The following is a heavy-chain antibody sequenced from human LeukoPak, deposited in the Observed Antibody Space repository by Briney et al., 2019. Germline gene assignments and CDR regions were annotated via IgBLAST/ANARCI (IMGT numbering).Heavy chain of an antibody. V-gene: IGHV4-4*02. Sequence: PSETLSLTCAVSGGSISSSNWWSWVRQPPGKGLEWIGEIYHSGSTNYNPSLKSRVAISVDKSKNQFSLKLSSVTAADTAVYYCARANSGSLKTGFDYWGQGTLVTVSS. J-gene: IGHJ4*02. CDR1: GGSISSSNW. CDR3: ARANSGSLKTGFDY. D-gene: IGHD1-26*01. CDR2: IYHSGST.